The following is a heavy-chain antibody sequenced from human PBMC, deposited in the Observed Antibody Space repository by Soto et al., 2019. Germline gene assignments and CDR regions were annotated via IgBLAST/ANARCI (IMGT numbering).Heavy chain of an antibody. D-gene: IGHD3-10*01. CDR3: VIFGYYMVRGVLQVLAY. Sequence: SETLSLTCTVSGGSISSYYWSWIRQPPGKGLEWIGYIYYSGSTNYNPSLKSRVTISVDTSKNQLSLKLSSVTAADTAVYYCVIFGYYMVRGVLQVLAYGGKGTPVPV. CDR1: GGSISSYY. V-gene: IGHV4-59*01. J-gene: IGHJ4*02. CDR2: IYYSGST.